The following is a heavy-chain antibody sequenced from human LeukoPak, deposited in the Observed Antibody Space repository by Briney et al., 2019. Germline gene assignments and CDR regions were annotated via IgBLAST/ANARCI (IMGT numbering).Heavy chain of an antibody. CDR1: GYSFTSYY. J-gene: IGHJ4*02. D-gene: IGHD2-15*01. Sequence: ASVKVSCKASGYSFTSYYIHWVRQAPGQGLEGMGIINPSGGSRTYAQKFQGSVTMTRDTSTSTVYMELSSLRSEDTAVYYCARGRGYCSGGSCYSGVLGDYSRGYFDFWAQGTLVTVSS. CDR2: INPSGGSR. CDR3: ARGRGYCSGGSCYSGVLGDYSRGYFDF. V-gene: IGHV1-46*01.